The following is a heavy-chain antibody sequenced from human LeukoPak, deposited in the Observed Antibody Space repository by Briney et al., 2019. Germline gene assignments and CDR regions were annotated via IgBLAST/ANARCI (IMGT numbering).Heavy chain of an antibody. CDR2: IKSKTAGGAT. Sequence: GGSPRLSCEASGLTFSNAWMTWVRQTPGKGLEWVGRIKSKTAGGATDYAAPVKGRFTISRDDSEKTAFLQMNSLQSEDTAVYFCYSSGRGPWGQGTLVIVSS. CDR1: GLTFSNAW. CDR3: YSSGRGP. V-gene: IGHV3-15*01. D-gene: IGHD3-10*01. J-gene: IGHJ5*02.